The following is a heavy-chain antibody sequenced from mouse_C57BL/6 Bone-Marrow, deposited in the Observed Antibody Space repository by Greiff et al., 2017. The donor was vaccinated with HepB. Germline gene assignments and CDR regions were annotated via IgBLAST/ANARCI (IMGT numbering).Heavy chain of an antibody. J-gene: IGHJ4*01. D-gene: IGHD1-1*01. V-gene: IGHV1-52*01. CDR1: GYTFTSYW. CDR2: IDPSDSET. CDR3: ARVYGSSYRYYAMDY. Sequence: VQLQQPGAELVRPGSSVKLSCKASGYTFTSYWMHWVKQRPIQGLEWIGNIDPSDSETHYNQKFKDKATLTVDKSSSTAYMQLSSLTSEDSAVYYCARVYGSSYRYYAMDYWGQGTSVTVSS.